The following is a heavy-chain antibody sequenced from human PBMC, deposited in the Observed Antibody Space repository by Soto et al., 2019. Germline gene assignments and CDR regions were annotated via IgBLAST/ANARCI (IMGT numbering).Heavy chain of an antibody. CDR3: ARHGDSSGWSGPHYYYGMDV. J-gene: IGHJ6*02. Sequence: ASVKVSCKVSGYTLTELSMHWVRQAPGKGLEWMGGFDPEDGETIYAQKFQGRVTMTEDTSTSTAYMELRSLRSDDTAVYYCARHGDSSGWSGPHYYYGMDVWGQGTTVTVSS. CDR2: FDPEDGET. D-gene: IGHD6-19*01. CDR1: GYTLTELS. V-gene: IGHV1-24*01.